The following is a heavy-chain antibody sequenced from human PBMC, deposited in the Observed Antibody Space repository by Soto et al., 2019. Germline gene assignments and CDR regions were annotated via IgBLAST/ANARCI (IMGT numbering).Heavy chain of an antibody. Sequence: QVQLVESGGGVVQPGRSLRLSCAASGFTFSSYGMHWVCQAPGKGLEWVAVIWYDGSEKYYADSVKGRFTISRDNSKNTLYLQMNSLRAEDTAVYYCARQSLGNIRLRGFDYWGQGALVTVSS. CDR1: GFTFSSYG. D-gene: IGHD1-1*01. CDR3: ARQSLGNIRLRGFDY. CDR2: IWYDGSEK. V-gene: IGHV3-33*01. J-gene: IGHJ4*02.